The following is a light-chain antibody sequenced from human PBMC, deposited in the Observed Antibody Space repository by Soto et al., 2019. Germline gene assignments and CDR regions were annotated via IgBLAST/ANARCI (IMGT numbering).Light chain of an antibody. CDR3: QQYGSSPWT. CDR1: RSISSN. CDR2: DAS. Sequence: EIVLTQSPGTLSVSPGERATLSCRASRSISSNLAWYQQRPGQAPRLLIYDASNRVTGIPARFSGSGSGTDFTLTIRRLEPEDFAVYYCQQYGSSPWTFGQGTKVDI. V-gene: IGKV3-20*01. J-gene: IGKJ1*01.